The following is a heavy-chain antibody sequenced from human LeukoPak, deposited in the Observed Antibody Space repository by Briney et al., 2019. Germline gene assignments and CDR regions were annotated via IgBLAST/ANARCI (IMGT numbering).Heavy chain of an antibody. V-gene: IGHV3-21*01. D-gene: IGHD3-10*01. Sequence: PGGSLRLSCAASGFTFNTYTVNWVRQAPGKGLEWVSSITASSTAIYSADSVKGRFTISRDNAKNFLYLQMNSLRAEDTAVYYCARLPELPGFGDYWGQGTLVTVSS. J-gene: IGHJ4*02. CDR1: GFTFNTYT. CDR2: ITASSTAI. CDR3: ARLPELPGFGDY.